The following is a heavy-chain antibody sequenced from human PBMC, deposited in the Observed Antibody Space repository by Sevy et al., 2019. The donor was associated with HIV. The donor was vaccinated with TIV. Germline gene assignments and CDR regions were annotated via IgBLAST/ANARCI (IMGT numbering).Heavy chain of an antibody. Sequence: ASVKVSCKVSGYTLTKLSMHWVRQTPGKGLEWMTTFDPEDGDPEDGKTIYAQKFLGRVTMTEDTSTDTAYMELSSLRSEDTAVYYCATTKDYYDSSGYPFDSWGQGTPVTVSS. D-gene: IGHD3-22*01. CDR1: GYTLTKLS. CDR3: ATTKDYYDSSGYPFDS. J-gene: IGHJ4*02. V-gene: IGHV1-24*01. CDR2: FDPEDGDPEDGKT.